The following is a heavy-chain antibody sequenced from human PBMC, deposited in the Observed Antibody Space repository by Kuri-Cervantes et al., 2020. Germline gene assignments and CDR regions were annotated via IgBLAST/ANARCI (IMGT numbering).Heavy chain of an antibody. J-gene: IGHJ2*01. V-gene: IGHV1-69*06. CDR3: ARVHTSLVSGWSNWYFDL. CDR1: GGTFSSYA. Sequence: ASVKVSCKASGGTFSSYAISWVRQAPGQGLEWMGGIIPIFGTANYAQKFQGRVTITADKSTSTAYMELSSLRSDDTAVYYCARVHTSLVSGWSNWYFDLWGRGTLVTVSS. D-gene: IGHD6-19*01. CDR2: IIPIFGTA.